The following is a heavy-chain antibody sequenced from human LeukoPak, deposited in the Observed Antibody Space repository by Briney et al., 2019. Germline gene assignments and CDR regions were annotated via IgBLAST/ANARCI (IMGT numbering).Heavy chain of an antibody. CDR1: GFTFSSYW. D-gene: IGHD6-13*01. J-gene: IGHJ4*02. CDR2: IKQDGSEK. V-gene: IGHV3-7*05. CDR3: ARDAGQQPHDY. Sequence: GGSLRLSYAASGFTFSSYWMSWVRQAPGKGLEWVANIKQDGSEKYYVDSVKGRFTISRDNAKNSLYLQMSSLRAEDTAVYYCARDAGQQPHDYWGQGTLVTVSS.